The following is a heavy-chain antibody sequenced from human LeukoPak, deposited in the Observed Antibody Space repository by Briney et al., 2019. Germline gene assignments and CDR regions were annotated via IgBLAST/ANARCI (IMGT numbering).Heavy chain of an antibody. CDR1: GGTFSSYT. CDR2: IIPILSIA. CDR3: ARVGYSSFGDYIDV. J-gene: IGHJ6*03. V-gene: IGHV1-69*02. D-gene: IGHD6-13*01. Sequence: SVKVSCKASGGTFSSYTISWVRQAPGQRLEWMGRIIPILSIANYAQKFQGRVTITADKSTSTAYMELSSLRSEDTAVYYCARVGYSSFGDYIDVWGKGTTVTVSS.